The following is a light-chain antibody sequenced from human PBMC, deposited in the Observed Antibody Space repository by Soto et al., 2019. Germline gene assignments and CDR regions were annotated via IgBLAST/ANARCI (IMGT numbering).Light chain of an antibody. V-gene: IGKV3-20*01. CDR1: QSVSSSY. CDR2: GAS. J-gene: IGKJ3*01. CDR3: QQYDSSPSFT. Sequence: EIVMTQSPATLSVSPGERATLSCRASQSVSSSYLAWYQQRPSQAPRLLIYGASGRATGIPDRFSGSGSGTAFTLTISRLEPEDFAVYYCQQYDSSPSFTFGPGTKVDTK.